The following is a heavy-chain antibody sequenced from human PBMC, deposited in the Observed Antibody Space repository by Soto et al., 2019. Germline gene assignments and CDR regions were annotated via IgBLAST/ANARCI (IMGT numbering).Heavy chain of an antibody. J-gene: IGHJ3*02. CDR3: AGGARI. CDR1: RFTFSGSW. D-gene: IGHD1-26*01. V-gene: IGHV3-7*02. Sequence: EVQLVESGGDLVRPGGSLRLSCADSRFTFSGSWMYWVRQTPGKGLEWVANIKEDGSEKNYVHSVKGRFSIARDNATNSLYLERNSLRADETAVYFGAGGARIGGQETMVTVSP. CDR2: IKEDGSEK.